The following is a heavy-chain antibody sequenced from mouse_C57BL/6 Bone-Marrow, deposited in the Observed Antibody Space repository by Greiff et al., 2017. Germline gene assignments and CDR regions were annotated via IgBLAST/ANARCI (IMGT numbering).Heavy chain of an antibody. J-gene: IGHJ2*01. Sequence: QVQLQQPGAELVKPGASVKMSCKASGYTFTSYWITWVKQRPGQGLEWIGDIYPTSGRTNYNEKFKSKATLTVDTSSNTAYMQLSSLTSEDSAVFYCARSDPLGRSCDYWGQGTTLTVSS. CDR3: ARSDPLGRSCDY. CDR2: IYPTSGRT. D-gene: IGHD4-1*01. V-gene: IGHV1-55*01. CDR1: GYTFTSYW.